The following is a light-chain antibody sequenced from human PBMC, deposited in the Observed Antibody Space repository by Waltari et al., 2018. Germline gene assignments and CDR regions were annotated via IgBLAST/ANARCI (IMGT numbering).Light chain of an antibody. CDR1: QGISTY. CDR3: QQYNRYP. J-gene: IGKJ4*01. CDR2: AAS. Sequence: DIQLTQSPSSLSASVGDRVTITCRASQGISTYLAWFQQKPGIAPKSLIYAASSLQSGVPSKFSGSGSGTDFTLTISSLQPEDFATYYCQQYNRYPFGGGTKVGIK. V-gene: IGKV1-16*02.